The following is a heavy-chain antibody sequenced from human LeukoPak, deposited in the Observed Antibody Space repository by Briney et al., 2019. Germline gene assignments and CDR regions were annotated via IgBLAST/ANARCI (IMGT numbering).Heavy chain of an antibody. V-gene: IGHV3-21*04. CDR2: ISSSSSYI. CDR1: GFTFSSYS. J-gene: IGHJ5*02. Sequence: GGSLRLSCAASGFTFSSYSMNWVRQAPGKGLEWVSSISSSSSYIYYADSVKGRFTISRHNSKNTLYLQMNSLRAEDTAVYYCARAYGDYAPFDPWGQGTLVTVSS. D-gene: IGHD4-17*01. CDR3: ARAYGDYAPFDP.